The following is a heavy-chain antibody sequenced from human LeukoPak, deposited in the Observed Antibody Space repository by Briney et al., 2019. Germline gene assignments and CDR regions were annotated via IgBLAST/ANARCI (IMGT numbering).Heavy chain of an antibody. CDR2: INHSGST. V-gene: IGHV4-34*01. Sequence: PSETLSLTCVVYGGSLSGYYWSWIRQPPGKGLEWIGEINHSGSTNYNPSLKSRVTISVDTSKNHFSLKLNSVTAADTAVYYCARGRRSISYYSDSSGYYVYWGQGTLVTVSS. CDR1: GGSLSGYY. D-gene: IGHD3-22*01. CDR3: ARGRRSISYYSDSSGYYVY. J-gene: IGHJ4*02.